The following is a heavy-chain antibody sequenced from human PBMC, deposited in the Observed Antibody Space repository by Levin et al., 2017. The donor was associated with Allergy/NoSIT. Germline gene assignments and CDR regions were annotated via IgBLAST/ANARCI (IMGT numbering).Heavy chain of an antibody. J-gene: IGHJ6*03. Sequence: PSETLSLTCTVSGGSISSYSWSWIRQPPGKGLEYIGCVYHSGSTNYNSSLESRVTMSVDTSKNQFSLKLLSVTAAETAVYYCGRVGFCTSVTCSKPHYYYYYYMDVWGEGTTVTVSS. D-gene: IGHD2-2*03. CDR3: GRVGFCTSVTCSKPHYYYYYYMDV. V-gene: IGHV4-59*01. CDR1: GGSISSYS. CDR2: VYHSGST.